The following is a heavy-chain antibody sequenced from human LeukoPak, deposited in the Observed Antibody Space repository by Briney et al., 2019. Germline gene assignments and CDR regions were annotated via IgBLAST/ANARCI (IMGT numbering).Heavy chain of an antibody. Sequence: PSETLSLTCAVYGGSFSGYYWSWIRQPPGKGLEWIGEINHSGSTNYNPSLKSRVTISVDTSKNQFSLKLSSVTAADTAVYYCARGRGSSWSYYYYYYVDVWGKGTTVTVSS. CDR1: GGSFSGYY. CDR3: ARGRGSSWSYYYYYYVDV. D-gene: IGHD6-13*01. V-gene: IGHV4-34*01. CDR2: INHSGST. J-gene: IGHJ6*03.